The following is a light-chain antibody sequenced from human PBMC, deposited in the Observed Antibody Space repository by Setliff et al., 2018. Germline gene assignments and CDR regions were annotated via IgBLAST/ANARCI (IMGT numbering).Light chain of an antibody. J-gene: IGLJ1*01. CDR1: SSNIGSNY. CDR2: RNN. CDR3: AAWDDSLSGLV. V-gene: IGLV1-47*01. Sequence: KRVTISCSGSSSNIGSNYVYWYQQLPGTAPKLLIYRNNQRPSGVPDRFSGSKSGTSASLAISGLRSEDEADYYCAAWDDSLSGLVFGTGTKV.